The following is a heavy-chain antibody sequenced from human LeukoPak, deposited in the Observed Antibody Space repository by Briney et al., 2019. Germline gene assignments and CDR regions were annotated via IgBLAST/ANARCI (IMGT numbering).Heavy chain of an antibody. Sequence: SETLSLTCTVSGYSITTGYYWGWIRQPPGKGLEWIGSIYYSGNTYYNPSLKSRITISVDTSKNQFSLKLTSVTAADTAVYYCARVLDYYGSGVYSFDHWGQGTLVTVSS. CDR2: IYYSGNT. D-gene: IGHD3-10*01. J-gene: IGHJ4*02. CDR1: GYSITTGYY. CDR3: ARVLDYYGSGVYSFDH. V-gene: IGHV4-38-2*02.